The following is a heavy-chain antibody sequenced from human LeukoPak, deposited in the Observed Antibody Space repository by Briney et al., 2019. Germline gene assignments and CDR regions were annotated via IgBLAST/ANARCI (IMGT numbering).Heavy chain of an antibody. D-gene: IGHD1-1*01. V-gene: IGHV3-30*02. CDR2: IRNDGSNK. J-gene: IGHJ4*02. Sequence: GGSLRLSCAASGFTFSNYGIHWVRQAPGKGLEWVAFIRNDGSNKYYADSVKGRFTISRDNSKNTRYLQMNNLRAEDTAVYYCAKDRGDNSFDYWGQGTLVTVSS. CDR3: AKDRGDNSFDY. CDR1: GFTFSNYG.